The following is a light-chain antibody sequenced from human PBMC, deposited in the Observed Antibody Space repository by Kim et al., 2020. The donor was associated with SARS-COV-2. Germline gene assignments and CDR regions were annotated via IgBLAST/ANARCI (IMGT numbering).Light chain of an antibody. CDR1: ALPKKY. CDR2: EDS. J-gene: IGLJ3*02. Sequence: SYELTQPPSVSVSPGQTARITCSGDALPKKYAYWYQQKSGQSPVLVIYEDSKRPSGIPERFSGSSSGKVATLSISGAQVEDEADYYCYSTDSSGNHKVFGGGTQLTVL. V-gene: IGLV3-10*01. CDR3: YSTDSSGNHKV.